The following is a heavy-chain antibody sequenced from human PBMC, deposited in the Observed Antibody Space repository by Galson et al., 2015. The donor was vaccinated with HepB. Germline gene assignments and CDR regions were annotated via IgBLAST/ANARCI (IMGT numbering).Heavy chain of an antibody. CDR2: IIPSFGTS. V-gene: IGHV1-69*13. CDR3: ASTSFCGGDCYWGYFDS. CDR1: GGSFTSYT. D-gene: IGHD2-21*01. Sequence: SVKVSCKASGGSFTSYTINWVRQAPGQGLEWVGGIIPSFGTSNSAQRFQDRVTITADESTGTAYMDLSGLLSEDTAIYYCASTSFCGGDCYWGYFDSWGQGTLVTVSS. J-gene: IGHJ4*02.